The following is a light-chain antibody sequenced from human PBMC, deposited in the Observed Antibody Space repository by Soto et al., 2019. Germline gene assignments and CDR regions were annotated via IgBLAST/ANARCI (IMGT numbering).Light chain of an antibody. CDR1: QTITTY. CDR2: GAS. CDR3: QQSHSTPWT. J-gene: IGKJ1*01. V-gene: IGKV1-39*01. Sequence: DIPMTQSPSSLSAPVGDRVTITCRASQTITTYLNWYQQKPGRAPQLLIYGASSLQSGVPSRFTGSGSGTDFTLTISSLQPEDFATYHCQQSHSTPWTFGQGTKVEIK.